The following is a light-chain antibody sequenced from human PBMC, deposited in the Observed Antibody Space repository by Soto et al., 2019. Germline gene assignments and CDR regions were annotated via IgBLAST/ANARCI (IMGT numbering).Light chain of an antibody. CDR1: QSISQY. CDR3: QQYKSDST. Sequence: DIQMTQSPSSLSASVGDRVTITCRASQSISQYLAWYQQKPGKAPNLLIYDASTLQGGIPSRFSGSGSGTKFTLTISSLQPDDFATYYCQQYKSDSTFGQGTKLGIK. CDR2: DAS. V-gene: IGKV1-5*01. J-gene: IGKJ2*01.